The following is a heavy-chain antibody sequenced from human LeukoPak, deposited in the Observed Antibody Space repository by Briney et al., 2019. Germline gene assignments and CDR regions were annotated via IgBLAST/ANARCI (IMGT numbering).Heavy chain of an antibody. D-gene: IGHD3-10*01. J-gene: IGHJ4*02. CDR1: GFTFNRYV. CDR3: AKTATMAGWSPYDY. V-gene: IGHV3-23*01. Sequence: GGSLRLSCAASGFTFNRYVMNWVRQAPGKGLEWVSTIGGRGVSTYYTDSVKGRFTISRDNFKNTLFLQMNSLRAEDAAVYYCAKTATMAGWSPYDYWGQGTLVTVSS. CDR2: IGGRGVST.